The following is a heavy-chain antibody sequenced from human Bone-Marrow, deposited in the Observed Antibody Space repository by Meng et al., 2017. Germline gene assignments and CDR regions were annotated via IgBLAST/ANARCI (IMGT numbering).Heavy chain of an antibody. CDR1: GGSISSGGYY. Sequence: QVNVQESGQGLVKPSQTLSLTCTVSGGSISSGGYYWSWIRQHPGKGLEWIGYIYYSGSTYYNPSLKSLVTISVDTSKNQFSLKLSSVTAADTAVYYCARVGYSGSRVTSYYFDYWGQGTLVTVSS. V-gene: IGHV4-31*01. CDR3: ARVGYSGSRVTSYYFDY. J-gene: IGHJ4*02. CDR2: IYYSGST. D-gene: IGHD1-26*01.